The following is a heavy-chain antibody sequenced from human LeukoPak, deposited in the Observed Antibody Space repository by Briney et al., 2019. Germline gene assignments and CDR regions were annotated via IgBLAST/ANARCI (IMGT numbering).Heavy chain of an antibody. D-gene: IGHD5-18*01. Sequence: PGGSLRLSCAASRFTFSSYSMNWVRQAPGKGLEWVSSISSSSSYIYYADSVKGRFTISRDNAKNSLYLQMNSLRAEDTAVYYCARDHEYSYGFDYWGQGTLVTVSS. J-gene: IGHJ4*02. CDR1: RFTFSSYS. CDR2: ISSSSSYI. CDR3: ARDHEYSYGFDY. V-gene: IGHV3-21*01.